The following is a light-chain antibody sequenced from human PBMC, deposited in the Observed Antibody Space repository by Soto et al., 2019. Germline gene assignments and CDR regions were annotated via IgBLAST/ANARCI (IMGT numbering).Light chain of an antibody. J-gene: IGKJ2*02. V-gene: IGKV1-5*01. CDR2: AAS. Sequence: DIQMPQSPSSLSASVGDRVTITCRASQTISNWLAWYQQKPGRAPKLLIYAASTLESGVPSRFSGRGSGTEFTLTISSLQPDDFATYYYQHSNSHVCTFGQGTKLEIK. CDR3: QHSNSHVCT. CDR1: QTISNW.